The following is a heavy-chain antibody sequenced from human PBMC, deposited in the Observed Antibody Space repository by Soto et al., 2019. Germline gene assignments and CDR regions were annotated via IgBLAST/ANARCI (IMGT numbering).Heavy chain of an antibody. CDR3: ARARGGGSRSYYTDY. D-gene: IGHD3-10*01. Sequence: QVQLVQSGAEVKKPGASVKVSCKPSGYTFTSYDINWVRQPTGQGLEWMGWMNHNSGNTGYAQKLQGRVTMTRNTSISTAYMELSSLISEDTAVYYCARARGGGSRSYYTDYWGQGTLVTVSS. CDR1: GYTFTSYD. J-gene: IGHJ4*02. V-gene: IGHV1-8*01. CDR2: MNHNSGNT.